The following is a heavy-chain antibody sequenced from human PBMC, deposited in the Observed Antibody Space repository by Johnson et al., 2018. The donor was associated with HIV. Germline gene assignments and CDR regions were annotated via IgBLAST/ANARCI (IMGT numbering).Heavy chain of an antibody. CDR2: INTGGST. V-gene: IGHV3-66*01. CDR1: GFTVSSNY. CDR3: AKDGGRWSYSFDV. Sequence: EQLVESGGGLVQPGGSLRLSCAASGFTVSSNYMSWVRQAPGKGLEWVSLINTGGSTYYADSVKGRFTISRDNSKNTLYLQMNSLRGEDTAMYYCAKDGGRWSYSFDVWGQGTMVSVSS. J-gene: IGHJ3*01. D-gene: IGHD3-16*01.